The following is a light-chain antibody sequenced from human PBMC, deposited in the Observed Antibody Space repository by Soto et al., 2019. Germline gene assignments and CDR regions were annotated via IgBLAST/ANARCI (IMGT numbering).Light chain of an antibody. CDR3: QHYNYWPPWT. J-gene: IGKJ1*01. CDR2: GAS. CDR1: QSVSTD. V-gene: IGKV3-15*01. Sequence: EIVMTQSPATLSVSPGERDTLSCRTSQSVSTDLAWYQQKPGQAPRLLIYGASTRATGVPARFSGSGSGTEFTLTISSLQSEDFAVYYCQHYNYWPPWTFGQGTKVDIK.